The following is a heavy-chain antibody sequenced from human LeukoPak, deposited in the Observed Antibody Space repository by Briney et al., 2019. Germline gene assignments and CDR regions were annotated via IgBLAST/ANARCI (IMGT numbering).Heavy chain of an antibody. D-gene: IGHD5-18*01. CDR1: GGSISSYY. Sequence: SETLSLTCTVSGGSISSYYWSWIRQPAGKGLEWIGRIYTSGSPNYNPSLKSRVTMSVDTSKNQFSLKLSSVTAADTAVYYCARGRGYGLYYYYYGMGVWGQGTTVTVSS. CDR2: IYTSGSP. J-gene: IGHJ6*02. CDR3: ARGRGYGLYYYYYGMGV. V-gene: IGHV4-4*07.